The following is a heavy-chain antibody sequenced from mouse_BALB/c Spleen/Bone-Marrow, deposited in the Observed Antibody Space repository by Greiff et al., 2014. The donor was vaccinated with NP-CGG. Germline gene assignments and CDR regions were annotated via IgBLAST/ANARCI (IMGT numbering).Heavy chain of an antibody. CDR3: ADPAWFAY. J-gene: IGHJ3*01. Sequence: VQLQQPGPELVKPGASVKMSCKASGYTFTSYVMHWVKQKPGQGLEWIGFIDPFNGGAKYNEKFRGKTTLTSDKSSSTAYMELSSLTSEDSAVYYCADPAWFAYWGRGTLVTVSA. CDR1: GYTFTSYV. CDR2: IDPFNGGA. V-gene: IGHV1-14*01.